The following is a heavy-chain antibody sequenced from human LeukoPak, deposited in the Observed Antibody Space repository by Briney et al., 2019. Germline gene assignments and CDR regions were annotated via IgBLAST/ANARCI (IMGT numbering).Heavy chain of an antibody. CDR2: IFYTGKP. CDR1: GGSVYTSDYY. CDR3: ARVFDS. Sequence: SETLSLTCTVSGGSVYTSDYYWGWVPQPPGKGPEWIGDIFYTGKPNYNPSLKSRVSISIDTSKNQFSLELTSVTAADTAVYYCARVFDSWGQGTLVTVSS. V-gene: IGHV4-39*07. J-gene: IGHJ4*02.